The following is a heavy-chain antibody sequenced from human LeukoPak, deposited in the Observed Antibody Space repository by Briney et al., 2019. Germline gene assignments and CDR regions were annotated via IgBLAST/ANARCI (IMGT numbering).Heavy chain of an antibody. CDR3: AREAMRYYDILTGVD. J-gene: IGHJ4*02. CDR1: GGTFSSYA. D-gene: IGHD3-9*01. Sequence: GASVKVSCKASGGTFSSYAISWVRQAPGQGLEWMGGIIPIFGTANYAQKFQGRVTITTDESTSTAYMELSSLRSEDTAVYYCAREAMRYYDILTGVDWGQGTLVTVSS. V-gene: IGHV1-69*05. CDR2: IIPIFGTA.